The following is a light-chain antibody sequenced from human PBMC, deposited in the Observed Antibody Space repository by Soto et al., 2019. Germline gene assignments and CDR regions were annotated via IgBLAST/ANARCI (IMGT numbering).Light chain of an antibody. CDR3: XQVNGYPFT. V-gene: IGKV1-9*01. CDR2: AAS. Sequence: EIQLTQSPSFLSASVGDRVTITCRASQGISTSLAWYQQKPGKAPKLLIYAASTLQSGVPSRFSGSGSGTEFTLTISSLQPXDFATYSXXQVNGYPFTFGGGTKVEL. CDR1: QGISTS. J-gene: IGKJ4*01.